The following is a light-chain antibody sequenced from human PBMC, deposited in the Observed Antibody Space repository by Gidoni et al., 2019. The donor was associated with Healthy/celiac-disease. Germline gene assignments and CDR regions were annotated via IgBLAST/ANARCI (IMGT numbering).Light chain of an antibody. Sequence: DIKLNQSPSFLSASVGDRVTITCWASQGISSYLAWYQQKPGKAPKLLIYAASTLQSGVPSRFSRSGSGTEFTLTISSLHPEDFATYYCQQLNSYPSFGGGTKVEIK. CDR2: AAS. CDR1: QGISSY. J-gene: IGKJ4*01. CDR3: QQLNSYPS. V-gene: IGKV1-9*01.